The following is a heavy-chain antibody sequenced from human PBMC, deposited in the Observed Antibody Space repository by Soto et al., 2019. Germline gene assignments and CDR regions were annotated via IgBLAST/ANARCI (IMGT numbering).Heavy chain of an antibody. Sequence: QVQLQQWGAGLLKPSETLSLTCAVYGGSFSGYYWAWIRQSPGKGLEWIGEINQIGSAKYNPSLESRLTISIDTSKSQFSLKLNSVTAADTAVYYCARSGFWSGDFEYWGQGGLVTVSS. CDR1: GGSFSGYY. V-gene: IGHV4-34*01. CDR2: INQIGSA. D-gene: IGHD3-3*01. J-gene: IGHJ4*02. CDR3: ARSGFWSGDFEY.